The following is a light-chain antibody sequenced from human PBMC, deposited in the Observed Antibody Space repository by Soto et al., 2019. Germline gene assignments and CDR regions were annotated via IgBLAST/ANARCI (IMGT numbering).Light chain of an antibody. V-gene: IGKV2-29*01. CDR2: EVS. Sequence: DVLMTQTPLSLSVAPGQPASISCKSSQSLLHITGETFLFWYLQKPGQSPQLLIYEVSTRVSGVPDRFSGSGSGTDFTLTISRLEPEDFAVYYCQQYGNSPQTFGQGTKV. CDR1: QSLLHITGETF. J-gene: IGKJ1*01. CDR3: QQYGNSPQT.